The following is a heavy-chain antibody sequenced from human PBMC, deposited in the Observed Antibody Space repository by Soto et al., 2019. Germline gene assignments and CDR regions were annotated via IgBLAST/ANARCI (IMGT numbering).Heavy chain of an antibody. D-gene: IGHD2-2*01. V-gene: IGHV5-51*01. CDR1: GYSFTSYW. J-gene: IGHJ3*02. CDR3: ARQLQNIVVVPAAINDAFDI. Sequence: GESLKISCKGSGYSFTSYWIGWVRQMPGKGLEWMGIIYPGDSDTRYSPSFQGQVTISADKSISTAYLQWSSLKASDTAMYYCARQLQNIVVVPAAINDAFDIWGQGTMVTVS. CDR2: IYPGDSDT.